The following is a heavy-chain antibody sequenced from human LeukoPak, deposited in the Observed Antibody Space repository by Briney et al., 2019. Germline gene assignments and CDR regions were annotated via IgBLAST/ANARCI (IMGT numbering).Heavy chain of an antibody. J-gene: IGHJ4*02. Sequence: SEPLSLTCTVSDDSISSNDYYWGWIRQPPGKGLEWIGSISYSGSTYYKPSLKSRVTISADTSKNQFSLKLSSVTAADTAVYYCARRCAGGDCYGAFDYWGQGTLVTVSS. D-gene: IGHD2-21*01. CDR2: ISYSGST. CDR1: DDSISSNDYY. V-gene: IGHV4-39*01. CDR3: ARRCAGGDCYGAFDY.